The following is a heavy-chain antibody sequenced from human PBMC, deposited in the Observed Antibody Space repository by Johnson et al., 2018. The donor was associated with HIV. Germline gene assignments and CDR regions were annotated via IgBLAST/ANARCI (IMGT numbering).Heavy chain of an antibody. Sequence: EVQLVESGGGLVQPGGSLRLSCAASGFTFSSYWMSWVRQAPGKGLEWVANIKQDGSEQYYVDSVKGRFTISRDNAKNSLYLQMNSLRAEDTAVYYCAREGGIAAAGTDAFDIWGQGTMVTVSS. D-gene: IGHD6-13*01. CDR1: GFTFSSYW. J-gene: IGHJ3*02. CDR3: AREGGIAAAGTDAFDI. V-gene: IGHV3-7*01. CDR2: IKQDGSEQ.